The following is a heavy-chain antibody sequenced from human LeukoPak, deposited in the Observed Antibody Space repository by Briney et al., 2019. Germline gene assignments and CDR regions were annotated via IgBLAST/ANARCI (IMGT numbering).Heavy chain of an antibody. CDR3: ARVYYYDSSGFIADY. Sequence: GASAKVSCKASGYTFTSYGISWVRQAPGQGLEWMGWISAYNGNTNYAQKLQGRVTMTTDTSTSTAYMELRSLRSDDTAVYYCARVYYYDSSGFIADYWGQGTLVTVSS. V-gene: IGHV1-18*01. J-gene: IGHJ4*02. D-gene: IGHD3-22*01. CDR1: GYTFTSYG. CDR2: ISAYNGNT.